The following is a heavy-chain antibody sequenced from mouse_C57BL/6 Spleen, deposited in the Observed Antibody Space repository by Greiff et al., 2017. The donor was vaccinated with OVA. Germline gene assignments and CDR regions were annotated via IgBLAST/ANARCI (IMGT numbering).Heavy chain of an antibody. CDR3: TRGITTAKGFAY. Sequence: EVMLVESGEGLVKPGGSLKLSCAASGFTFSSYAMSWVRQTPEKRLEWVAYISSGGDYIYYADTVKGRFTISRDNARNTLYLQMSSLKSEDTAMYYCTRGITTAKGFAYWGQGTLVTVSA. CDR1: GFTFSSYA. J-gene: IGHJ3*01. V-gene: IGHV5-9-1*02. CDR2: ISSGGDYI. D-gene: IGHD1-1*01.